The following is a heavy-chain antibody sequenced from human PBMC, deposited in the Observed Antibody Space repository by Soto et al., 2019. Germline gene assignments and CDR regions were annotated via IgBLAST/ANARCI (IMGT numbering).Heavy chain of an antibody. Sequence: ASVKVSCKASGYTFTGYYMQWVRQAPGQGLELMGWINPNSGGTNYAQKFQGRVTMTRDTSISTAYMELSRLRSDDTAVYYCARVTSSQWLAIYYFDYWGQGTLVTVYS. CDR3: ARVTSSQWLAIYYFDY. D-gene: IGHD6-19*01. J-gene: IGHJ4*02. CDR1: GYTFTGYY. V-gene: IGHV1-2*02. CDR2: INPNSGGT.